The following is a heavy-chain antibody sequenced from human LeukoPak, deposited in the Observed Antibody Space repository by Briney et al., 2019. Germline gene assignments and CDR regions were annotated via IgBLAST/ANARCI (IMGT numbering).Heavy chain of an antibody. CDR2: ITSDGSST. J-gene: IGHJ4*02. CDR3: ARGGYDYVWGSYRVFDY. D-gene: IGHD3-16*02. CDR1: GFTFSSYW. V-gene: IGHV3-74*01. Sequence: GGSLRLSCAASGFTFSSYWMHWVRQAPGKGLVCVSRITSDGSSTSYADSVRGRFTISRDNAKNTVYLQMNSLRAEDTAVYYCARGGYDYVWGSYRVFDYWGQGTLVTVSS.